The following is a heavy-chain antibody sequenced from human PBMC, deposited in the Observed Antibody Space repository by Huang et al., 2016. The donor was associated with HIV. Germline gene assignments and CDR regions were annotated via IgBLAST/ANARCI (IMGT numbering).Heavy chain of an antibody. D-gene: IGHD4-17*01. CDR3: ARGQLGSYGDYDVLY. J-gene: IGHJ4*02. CDR1: GGTFSKYA. Sequence: QVQLVQSGAEVKTPGSSVKVSCKASGGTFSKYAISWVRQAPGQGLEWMGGIITMCGTPNDARKFQGRVTITADDSTSTTYVEVSSLRSEDTALYYCARGQLGSYGDYDVLYWGQGTLVTVSS. CDR2: IITMCGTP. V-gene: IGHV1-69*13.